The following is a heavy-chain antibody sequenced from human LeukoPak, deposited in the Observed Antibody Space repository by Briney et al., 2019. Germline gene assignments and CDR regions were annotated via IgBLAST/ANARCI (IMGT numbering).Heavy chain of an antibody. D-gene: IGHD3-10*01. CDR1: GFTFSSYA. CDR3: AKPHYSGSGSYSREDY. Sequence: TGGSLRLSCAASGFTFSSYAMSWVRQAPGKGLEWVSVISGSGGSTYYADSVKGRFTISRDNSKNTLYLQMNSLRAEDTAVYYCAKPHYSGSGSYSREDYWGQGTLVTVSS. J-gene: IGHJ4*02. CDR2: ISGSGGST. V-gene: IGHV3-23*01.